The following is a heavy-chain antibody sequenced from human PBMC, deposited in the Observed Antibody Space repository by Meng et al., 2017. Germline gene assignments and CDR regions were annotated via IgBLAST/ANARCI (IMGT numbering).Heavy chain of an antibody. V-gene: IGHV4-38-2*02. CDR3: ARDQVAVAGKKGYYYYGMDD. D-gene: IGHD6-19*01. Sequence: SETLSLTCTVSGYSISSGYYWGWIRQPPGKGLEWIGSIYHSGSTYYNPSLKSRVTISVDTSKNQFSLKLSSVTAADTAVYYCARDQVAVAGKKGYYYYGMDDWGQGTTVTVSS. J-gene: IGHJ6*02. CDR1: GYSISSGYY. CDR2: IYHSGST.